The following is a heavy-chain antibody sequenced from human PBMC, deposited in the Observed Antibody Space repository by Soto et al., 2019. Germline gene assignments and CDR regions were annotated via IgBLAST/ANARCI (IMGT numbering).Heavy chain of an antibody. D-gene: IGHD3-3*01. CDR1: GFTSSKDW. Sequence: GGSLRLSCAASGFTSSKDWMSWVRQAPGKGLEWVGRIKSSAGGGSPDYAAPVKGRFTISRDDSKNTLHLQMNSLKTEATDVYACRLSAFGRTGAQADYWGQGTLVTVSS. CDR3: RLSAFGRTGAQADY. V-gene: IGHV3-15*01. CDR2: IKSSAGGGSP. J-gene: IGHJ4*02.